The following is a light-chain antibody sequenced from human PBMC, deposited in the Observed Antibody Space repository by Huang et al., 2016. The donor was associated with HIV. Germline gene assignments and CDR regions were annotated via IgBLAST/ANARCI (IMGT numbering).Light chain of an antibody. CDR1: QAIDKY. CDR3: QQSYRTPRT. V-gene: IGKV1-39*01. Sequence: DIQMTQFPTSLSASVEDRVTITCRAGQAIDKYLNWYQQKSGIAPRLLIYGASKLQSGVPSRFSGRASGTQFSLTINSLQPDDSAIYYCQQSYRTPRTFGQGTNLEI. CDR2: GAS. J-gene: IGKJ2*01.